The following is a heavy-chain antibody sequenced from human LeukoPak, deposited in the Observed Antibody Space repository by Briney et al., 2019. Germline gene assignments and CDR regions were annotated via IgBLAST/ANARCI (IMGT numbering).Heavy chain of an antibody. CDR1: GFTFSDYW. CDR3: ARKNGLDY. CDR2: IKGDGSEK. V-gene: IGHV3-7*01. D-gene: IGHD2-8*01. Sequence: GGPLRLSCAASGFTFSDYWMTWVRQAPGKGLEWVANIKGDGSEKYYVDSVKGRFTISRDNAKNSLYLQMNSLRAEDTAVYYCARKNGLDYWGQGTLVTVSS. J-gene: IGHJ4*02.